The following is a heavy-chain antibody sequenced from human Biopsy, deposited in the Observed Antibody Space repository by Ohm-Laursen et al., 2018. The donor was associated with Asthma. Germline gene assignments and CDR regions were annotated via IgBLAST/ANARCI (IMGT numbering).Heavy chain of an antibody. D-gene: IGHD1-26*01. CDR1: GFTFRNFG. V-gene: IGHV3-30*18. CDR2: ISSDVRE. Sequence: SLRLSCAASGFTFRNFGMHWVRQAPGKGLEWVALISSDVREWYADSVEGRFTISRDNSKNTLDLQMNSLRGEDTAVYYCAKDVFPGWELRRGPDYWGQGTLVTVSS. J-gene: IGHJ4*02. CDR3: AKDVFPGWELRRGPDY.